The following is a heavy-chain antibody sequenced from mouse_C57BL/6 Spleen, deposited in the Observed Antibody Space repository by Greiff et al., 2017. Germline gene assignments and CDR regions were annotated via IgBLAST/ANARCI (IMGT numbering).Heavy chain of an antibody. V-gene: IGHV14-2*01. CDR2: IDPEDGET. D-gene: IGHD2-12*01. CDR3: ARSTIENRYYAMDD. Sequence: EVQLQESGAELVKPGASVKLSCTASGFNIKDYYMHWVKQRTEQGLEWIGRIDPEDGETTSAPKFQGKATITADTSSNTAYLQLSSLTSEDTAVYYCARSTIENRYYAMDDWGQGASVTFSS. J-gene: IGHJ4*01. CDR1: GFNIKDYY.